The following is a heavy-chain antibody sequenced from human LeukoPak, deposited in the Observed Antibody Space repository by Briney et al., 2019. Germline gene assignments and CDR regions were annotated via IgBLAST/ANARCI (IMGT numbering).Heavy chain of an antibody. CDR1: GYTFTRYT. CDR2: INTNTGNP. J-gene: IGHJ4*02. D-gene: IGHD3-22*01. Sequence: ASVKVSCKASGYTFTRYTINWVRQAPGQGLEWMGWINTNTGNPTYAQGFTGRFVFSLDTSVSTAYLQISSLKAEDTAVYYCARDPGITMIVVEVGSHFDYWGQGTLVTVSS. CDR3: ARDPGITMIVVEVGSHFDY. V-gene: IGHV7-4-1*02.